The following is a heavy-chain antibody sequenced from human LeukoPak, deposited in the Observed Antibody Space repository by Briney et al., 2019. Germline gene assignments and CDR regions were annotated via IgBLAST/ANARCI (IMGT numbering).Heavy chain of an antibody. Sequence: ASVKVSCKASGYTFTGYYMHWVRQAPEQGLEWMGRINPNSGGTNYAQKFQGRVTMTRDTSISTAYMELSRLRSDDTAVYYCARSIPPYYDILTGYGPLYWGQGTLVTVSS. CDR3: ARSIPPYYDILTGYGPLY. V-gene: IGHV1-2*06. J-gene: IGHJ4*02. D-gene: IGHD3-9*01. CDR2: INPNSGGT. CDR1: GYTFTGYY.